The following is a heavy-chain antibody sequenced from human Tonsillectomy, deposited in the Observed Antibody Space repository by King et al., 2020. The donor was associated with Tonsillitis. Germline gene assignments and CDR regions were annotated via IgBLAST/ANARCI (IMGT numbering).Heavy chain of an antibody. CDR1: GGSISSHY. V-gene: IGHV4-4*07. CDR3: ARDQGVTAIASSVDS. J-gene: IGHJ4*02. D-gene: IGHD2-21*02. CDR2: IYISGST. Sequence: QLQESGPGLVKPSETLSLKCTVSGGSISSHYWSWIRQPAGKGLEWIGRIYISGSTNYNPSLRSRVTVSVDTSKNQLSLMLSSVTAADTAVYYGARDQGVTAIASSVDSWGQGILVTVSS.